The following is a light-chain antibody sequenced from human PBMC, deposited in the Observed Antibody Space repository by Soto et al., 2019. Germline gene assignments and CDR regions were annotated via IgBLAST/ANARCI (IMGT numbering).Light chain of an antibody. J-gene: IGKJ5*01. CDR2: TAS. Sequence: DIQMTQSPSSLSASIGDRVIITCRASQRISSYVNWYQQKPGQAPNLLIYTASTLQGGVPSRFSGSGSGTDFTLTISSLQPEDFATYYCQQSYNTPITFGQGTRLEIK. CDR3: QQSYNTPIT. V-gene: IGKV1-39*01. CDR1: QRISSY.